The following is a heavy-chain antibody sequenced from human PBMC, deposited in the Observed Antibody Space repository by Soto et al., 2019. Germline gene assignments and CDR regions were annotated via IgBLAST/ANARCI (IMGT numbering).Heavy chain of an antibody. D-gene: IGHD2-15*01. V-gene: IGHV4-31*09. CDR3: APDTYCHGRSGRKHWFAP. Sequence: TLSLNCSVSGGSIRSGGYYWSGFRQHPGKGLEWNGYIYYSGSTYYNPSLKSRATISLDMSKNQCSLKLTSVTAADTAAYYCAPDTYCHGRSGRKHWFAPCGQGTLVTVSS. J-gene: IGHJ5*02. CDR1: GGSIRSGGYY. CDR2: IYYSGST.